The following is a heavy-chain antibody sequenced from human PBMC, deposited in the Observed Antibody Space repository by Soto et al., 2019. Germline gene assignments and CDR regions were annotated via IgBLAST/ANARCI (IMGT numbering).Heavy chain of an antibody. CDR2: IYYSGST. CDR1: GGSISSYY. J-gene: IGHJ5*02. D-gene: IGHD1-20*01. Sequence: SETLSLTCTVSGGSISSYYWSWIRQPPGKGLEWIGYIYYSGSTNYNPSLKSRVTISVDTSKNQFSLKLSSVTAADTAVYYCARTIIGRSFDPWRQGTQVTVSP. V-gene: IGHV4-59*08. CDR3: ARTIIGRSFDP.